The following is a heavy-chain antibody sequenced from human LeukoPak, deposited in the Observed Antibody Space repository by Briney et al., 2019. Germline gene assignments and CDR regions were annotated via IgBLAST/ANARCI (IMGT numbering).Heavy chain of an antibody. CDR2: IYYSGST. V-gene: IGHV4-39*01. Sequence: SETLSLTCTVSGGSISSSSYYWGRIRQPPGKGLEWFGSIYYSGSTYYNPSLKSRVTISVDTSKNQFSLKLSSVTAADTAVYYCARSQDIVVVPAAGWFDPWGQGTLVTVSS. D-gene: IGHD2-2*01. CDR1: GGSISSSSYY. J-gene: IGHJ5*02. CDR3: ARSQDIVVVPAAGWFDP.